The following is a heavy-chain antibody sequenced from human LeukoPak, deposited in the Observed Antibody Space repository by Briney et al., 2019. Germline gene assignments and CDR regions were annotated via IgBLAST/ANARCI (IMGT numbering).Heavy chain of an antibody. CDR2: ISAYNGNT. J-gene: IGHJ3*02. CDR3: ARPNSLCPTCAFDI. V-gene: IGHV1-18*01. CDR1: GYTFTSYG. Sequence: ASVKVSCKASGYTFTSYGISWVRQAPGQGLEWMGWISAYNGNTNYAQKLQGRVTMTTDTSTSTAYMELRSLRSDDTAVYYCARPNSLCPTCAFDIWGQGTMVTVSS. D-gene: IGHD2-2*01.